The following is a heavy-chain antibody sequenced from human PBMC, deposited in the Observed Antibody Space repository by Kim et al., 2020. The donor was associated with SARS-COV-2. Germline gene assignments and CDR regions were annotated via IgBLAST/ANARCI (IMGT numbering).Heavy chain of an antibody. Sequence: SETLSLTCTVSGGSISSGSYYWSWIRQPAGKGLEWIGRIYTSGSTNYNPSLKSRVTISVETSKNQFSLKLSSVTAADTAVYYCARINYYDSSGYWGQGTLVTVSS. J-gene: IGHJ4*02. CDR1: GGSISSGSYY. CDR3: ARINYYDSSGY. CDR2: IYTSGST. D-gene: IGHD3-22*01. V-gene: IGHV4-61*02.